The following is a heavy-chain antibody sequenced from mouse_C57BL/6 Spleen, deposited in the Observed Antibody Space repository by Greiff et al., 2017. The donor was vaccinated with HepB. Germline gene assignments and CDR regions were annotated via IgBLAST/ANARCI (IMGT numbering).Heavy chain of an antibody. CDR2: IDPENGDT. Sequence: VQLKESGAELVRPGASVKLSCTASGFNIKDDYMHWVKQRPEQGLEWIGWIDPENGDTEYASKFQGKATLTADTSSNTAYLQLSSLTSEDTAVYYCTTQDYYGSTLWYFDVWGTGTTVTVSS. CDR3: TTQDYYGSTLWYFDV. CDR1: GFNIKDDY. D-gene: IGHD1-1*01. V-gene: IGHV14-4*01. J-gene: IGHJ1*03.